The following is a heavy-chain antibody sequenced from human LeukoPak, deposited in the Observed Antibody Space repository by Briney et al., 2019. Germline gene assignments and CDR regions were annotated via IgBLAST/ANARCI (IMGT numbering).Heavy chain of an antibody. V-gene: IGHV4-34*01. D-gene: IGHD3-10*01. CDR2: INHSGST. Sequence: SETLSLTCTVSGGSISSYYWSWIRQPPGKGLEWIGEINHSGSTNYNPSLKSRVTISVDTSKNQFSLKLSSVTAADTAVYYCARGLSLWFGELSLGYWGQGTLVTVSS. J-gene: IGHJ4*02. CDR1: GGSISSYY. CDR3: ARGLSLWFGELSLGY.